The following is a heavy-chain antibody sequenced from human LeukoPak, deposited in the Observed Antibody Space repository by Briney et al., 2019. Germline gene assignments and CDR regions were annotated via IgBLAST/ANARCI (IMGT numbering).Heavy chain of an antibody. J-gene: IGHJ4*02. CDR3: ARPLSSGSPQGLPTSPRLDY. CDR1: GFTFNTYS. Sequence: GGSLRLSCAASGFTFNTYSMNWVRQAPGKGLEWVSSISSTTTYIFYADSVKGRFTISRDNAKNSLYLQMTSLRAEDTAVYYCARPLSSGSPQGLPTSPRLDYWGQGTLVTVSS. CDR2: ISSTTTYI. D-gene: IGHD3-10*01. V-gene: IGHV3-21*01.